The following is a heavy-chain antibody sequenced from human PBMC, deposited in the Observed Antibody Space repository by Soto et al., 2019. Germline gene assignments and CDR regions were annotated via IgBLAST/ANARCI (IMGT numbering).Heavy chain of an antibody. Sequence: ASVQVSCKASGYTFTGYYMHWVRQAPGQGLEWMGWINPNSGGTNYAQKFQGWVTMTRDTSISTAYMELSRLRSDDTAVYYCARSPSPDYGDFTFDYWGQGTLVTVSS. J-gene: IGHJ4*02. CDR1: GYTFTGYY. D-gene: IGHD4-17*01. V-gene: IGHV1-2*04. CDR3: ARSPSPDYGDFTFDY. CDR2: INPNSGGT.